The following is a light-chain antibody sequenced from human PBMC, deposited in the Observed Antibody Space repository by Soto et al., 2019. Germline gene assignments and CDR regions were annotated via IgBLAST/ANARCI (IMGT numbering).Light chain of an antibody. Sequence: DIQMTQSPSSLSASVGDRVTITCRASQSISSYLNWYQQKPGKAHTLLIYTTYKLQRGVQSRFSGSGSGTHFTLTIRSLQPEDFATYYCKQASSFPRTFGQGTKVDIK. CDR1: QSISSY. CDR2: TTY. J-gene: IGKJ1*01. V-gene: IGKV1-39*01. CDR3: KQASSFPRT.